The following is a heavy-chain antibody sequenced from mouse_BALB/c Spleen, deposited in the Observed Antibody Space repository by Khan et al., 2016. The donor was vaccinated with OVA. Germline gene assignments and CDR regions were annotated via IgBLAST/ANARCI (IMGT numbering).Heavy chain of an antibody. Sequence: QVRLQQSGPELVKPGASVRISCKASGYTFTNYYIHWVKQRPGQGLDWIGWFYPGNVSPEYNERFKDKATLTADTSSNTAYMQRSSLTSEDSAVSLCEGAGYGSFTYWGRGTLVTVSA. V-gene: IGHV1S56*01. CDR2: FYPGNVSP. D-gene: IGHD1-1*02. CDR1: GYTFTNYY. CDR3: EGAGYGSFTY. J-gene: IGHJ3*01.